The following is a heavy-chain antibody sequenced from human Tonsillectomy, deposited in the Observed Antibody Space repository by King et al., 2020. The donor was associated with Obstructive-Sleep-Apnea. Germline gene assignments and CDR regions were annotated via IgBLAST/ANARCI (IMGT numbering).Heavy chain of an antibody. D-gene: IGHD7-27*01. V-gene: IGHV4-4*07. Sequence: QLQESGPGLVEPSETLSLTCTVSGASVNSFYWSWVRQTAGEGLEWIGRIYTSASTDYNPSLKSRLTMSGDTSKNQFSLKLTSVTAADTAVYYCARRGETIYYYYGMDVGGQGTTVTVSS. J-gene: IGHJ6*02. CDR2: IYTSAST. CDR3: ARRGETIYYYYGMDV. CDR1: GASVNSFY.